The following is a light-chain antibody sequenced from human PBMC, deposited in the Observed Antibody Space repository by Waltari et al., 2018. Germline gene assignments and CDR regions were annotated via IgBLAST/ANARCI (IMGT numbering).Light chain of an antibody. CDR2: NAA. V-gene: IGLV1-40*01. CDR1: SSNIGADYG. J-gene: IGLJ2*01. Sequence: QSVLTQPPSVSGAPWQTVTISCTGSSSNIGADYGVHWYQQLPGTAPQLLIDNAANRPSGVPDRFSGSRSGTAASLASTGLQAEDEADYFCHSYDRSLDGVVFGGGTKLTVL. CDR3: HSYDRSLDGVV.